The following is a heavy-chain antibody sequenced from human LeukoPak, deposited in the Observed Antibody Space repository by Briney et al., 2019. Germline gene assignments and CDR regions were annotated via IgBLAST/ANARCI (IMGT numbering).Heavy chain of an antibody. D-gene: IGHD3-16*02. CDR1: VGSISSYY. CDR3: ARATTFGGVIVVNAFDI. CDR2: IYTSGST. J-gene: IGHJ3*02. V-gene: IGHV4-4*07. Sequence: SSETLSLTCTVPVGSISSYYWSWIRQPAGKGLGWIGRIYTSGSTNYNPSLKSRVTMSVDTSKNQFSLKLSSVTAADTAVYYCARATTFGGVIVVNAFDIWGQGTMVTVSS.